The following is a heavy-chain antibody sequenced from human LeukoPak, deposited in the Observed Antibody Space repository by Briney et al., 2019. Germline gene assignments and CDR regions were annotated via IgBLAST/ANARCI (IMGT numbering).Heavy chain of an antibody. Sequence: PSETLSLTCTVSGGSISSGSYYWSWIRQPAGKGLEWIGRIYTSGSTNYNPSLKSRVTISVDTSKNQFSLKLSSVTAADTAVYYCARVPGTVVTNWYFDLWGRGTLVTVSS. D-gene: IGHD4-23*01. CDR3: ARVPGTVVTNWYFDL. J-gene: IGHJ2*01. V-gene: IGHV4-61*02. CDR2: IYTSGST. CDR1: GGSISSGSYY.